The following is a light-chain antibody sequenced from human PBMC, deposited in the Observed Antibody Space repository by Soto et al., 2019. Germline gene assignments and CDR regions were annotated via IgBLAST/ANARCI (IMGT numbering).Light chain of an antibody. CDR3: QQYDSRHYALI. CDR1: QDISKY. J-gene: IGKJ4*01. V-gene: IGKV1-33*01. Sequence: DVQMTQSPSSLSASVGDRVTITCLASQDISKYLNWYQQKSGKPPKLLINDASNLEPRVPSRFSGSRSGAVFALTISSLHHEDIGADYGQQYDSRHYALIFGGGTTVEIK. CDR2: DAS.